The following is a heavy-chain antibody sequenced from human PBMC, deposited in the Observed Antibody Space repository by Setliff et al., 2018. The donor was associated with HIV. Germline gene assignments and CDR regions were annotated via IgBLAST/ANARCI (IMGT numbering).Heavy chain of an antibody. Sequence: PGGSLRLSCAASGFTFSDYYMTWIRQAPGKGLEWVSYISSGASTIYYADSVKCRFTISRDNAKNSLYLQMNSLRAEDTAVYYGARVEPGGSQAFEIWGQGTMVTVSS. J-gene: IGHJ3*02. CDR3: ARVEPGGSQAFEI. V-gene: IGHV3-11*01. CDR2: ISSGASTI. D-gene: IGHD3-10*01. CDR1: GFTFSDYY.